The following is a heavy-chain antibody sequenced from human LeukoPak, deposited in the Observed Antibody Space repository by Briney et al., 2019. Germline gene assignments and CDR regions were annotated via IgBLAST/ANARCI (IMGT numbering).Heavy chain of an antibody. CDR1: GFTFSSYG. J-gene: IGHJ6*02. V-gene: IGHV3-33*01. D-gene: IGHD3-22*01. Sequence: GGSLRLSCAASGFTFSSYGMHWVRQAPGKGLEWVAVIWYDGSNKYYADSVKGRFTISRDNSKNTLYLQMNSLRDEDTAVYYCARDRYYDSSGYYGGTYYYGMDVWGQGTTVTVSS. CDR2: IWYDGSNK. CDR3: ARDRYYDSSGYYGGTYYYGMDV.